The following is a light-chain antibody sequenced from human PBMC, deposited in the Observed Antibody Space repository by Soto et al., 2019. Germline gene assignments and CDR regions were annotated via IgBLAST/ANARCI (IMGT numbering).Light chain of an antibody. CDR2: DGS. CDR1: QSVRSN. Sequence: IVITQSPDTVYVSPGERATLSCRASQSVRSNLAWYQHKPGQAPRLLIYDGSTRAIGIPARFSGSESGTEFTLTISSLKSEDCAVYFCQQYDDWPITFGQGTRLEIK. J-gene: IGKJ5*01. CDR3: QQYDDWPIT. V-gene: IGKV3-15*01.